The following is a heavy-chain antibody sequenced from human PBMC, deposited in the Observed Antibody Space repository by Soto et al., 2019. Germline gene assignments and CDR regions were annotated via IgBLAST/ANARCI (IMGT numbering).Heavy chain of an antibody. J-gene: IGHJ3*02. CDR2: ISSSSSYI. D-gene: IGHD5-18*01. CDR3: ARGWVQLWLQGDAFDI. V-gene: IGHV3-21*01. CDR1: GFTFSSYS. Sequence: EVQLVESGGGLVKPGGSLRLSCAASGFTFSSYSMNWVRQAPGKGLEWVSSISSSSSYIYYADSVKGRFTISRDNAKNSLYLQMNSLRAEDTAVYYCARGWVQLWLQGDAFDIWGQGTMVTVSS.